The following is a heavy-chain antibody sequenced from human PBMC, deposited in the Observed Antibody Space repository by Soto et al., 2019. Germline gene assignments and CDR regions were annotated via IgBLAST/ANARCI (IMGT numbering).Heavy chain of an antibody. D-gene: IGHD5-12*01. CDR1: GGTFSSYA. V-gene: IGHV1-69*13. CDR3: ARGSYSGYDWDYYYGMDV. J-gene: IGHJ6*02. Sequence: GASVKVSCKASGGTFSSYAISWVRQAPGQGLEWMGGIIPIFGTANYAQKFQGRVTITADESTSTAYMELSSLRSEDTAVYYCARGSYSGYDWDYYYGMDVWGQGTTVTVSS. CDR2: IIPIFGTA.